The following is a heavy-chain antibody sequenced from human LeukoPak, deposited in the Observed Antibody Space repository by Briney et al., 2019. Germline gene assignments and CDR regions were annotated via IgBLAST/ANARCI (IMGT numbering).Heavy chain of an antibody. CDR1: GFTFSSYG. CDR2: ISYDGSNK. D-gene: IGHD1-26*01. V-gene: IGHV3-30*18. J-gene: IGHJ5*02. Sequence: PGGSLRLSCAASGFTFSSYGMHWVRQAPGKGLEWVAVISYDGSNKYYADSVKGRFTISRDNSKNTLYLQMNSLRAEDTAVYYCAKSWELSPWGQGTLVTVSS. CDR3: AKSWELSP.